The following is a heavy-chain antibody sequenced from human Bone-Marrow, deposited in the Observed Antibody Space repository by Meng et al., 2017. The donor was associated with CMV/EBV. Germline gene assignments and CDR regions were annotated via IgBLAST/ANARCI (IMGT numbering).Heavy chain of an antibody. D-gene: IGHD3-16*01. CDR3: ARGGAPTDYYYYYYGMDV. CDR1: GFTFSIYA. V-gene: IGHV3-NL1*01. CDR2: IYRGGSNT. J-gene: IGHJ6*02. Sequence: GESLKISCAASGFTFSIYAMTWVRQAPGKGLQLVSTIYRGGSNTYYADSVKGRFTISRDNSKNTLYLQMNSLRAEDTAVYYCARGGAPTDYYYYYYGMDVWGQGTTVTVSS.